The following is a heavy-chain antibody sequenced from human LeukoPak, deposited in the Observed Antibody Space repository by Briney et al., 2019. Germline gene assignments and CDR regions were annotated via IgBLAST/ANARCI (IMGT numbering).Heavy chain of an antibody. J-gene: IGHJ6*03. CDR2: INPNSGGT. D-gene: IGHD5-18*01. Sequence: ASVDVSCKASGYTFTFYYMDWVRQAPGPGLEWMGRINPNSGGTNYAQTCQGRVTMTRDTSISTAYMELSRLRSDDLAVYYCARDSRLRIQHHWDYYYYTDVCGKGTTVTVSS. V-gene: IGHV1-2*06. CDR1: GYTFTFYY. CDR3: ARDSRLRIQHHWDYYYYTDV.